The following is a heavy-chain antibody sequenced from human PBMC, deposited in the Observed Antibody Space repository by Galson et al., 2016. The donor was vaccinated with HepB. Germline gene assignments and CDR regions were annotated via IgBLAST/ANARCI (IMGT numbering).Heavy chain of an antibody. CDR1: GGSISPYY. Sequence: SETLSLTCTVSGGSISPYYWSWIRQTPGLGLQYIGYVYHTGSTHYNPSLKSRVTLSVDTSKNQFPLKLSSVTAADTAIYCCARVTIFGIIEGFDPWGQGILVTVSS. CDR3: ARVTIFGIIEGFDP. CDR2: VYHTGST. V-gene: IGHV4-59*01. D-gene: IGHD3-3*02. J-gene: IGHJ5*02.